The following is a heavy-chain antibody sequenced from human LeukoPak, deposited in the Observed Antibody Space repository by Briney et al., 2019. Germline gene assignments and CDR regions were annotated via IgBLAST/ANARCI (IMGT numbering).Heavy chain of an antibody. CDR3: AREGITMIVPTTGYYYYMEV. Sequence: SETLSLTCTVSGGSISSYYWSWIRQPAGKGLEWIGRIYTSGSTNYNPSLKSRVTMSVDTSKNQFSLKLSSVTAADTAVYYCAREGITMIVPTTGYYYYMEVWGKGTTVTVSS. J-gene: IGHJ6*03. CDR2: IYTSGST. CDR1: GGSISSYY. V-gene: IGHV4-4*07. D-gene: IGHD3-22*01.